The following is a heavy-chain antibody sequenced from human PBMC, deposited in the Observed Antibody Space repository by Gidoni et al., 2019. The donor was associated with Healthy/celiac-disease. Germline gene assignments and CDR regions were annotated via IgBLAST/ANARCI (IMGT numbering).Heavy chain of an antibody. J-gene: IGHJ4*02. CDR3: AVGITGTTFLSRSTPKNSRRREDY. V-gene: IGHV1-8*01. D-gene: IGHD1-7*01. CDR2: MNPNSGNT. Sequence: QVQLVQSGAEVKKPGASVKVSCKASGYTFTSYDINWVRQATGQGLEWMGWMNPNSGNTGYAQKFQGRVTMTRNTSISTAYMELSSLRSEDTAVYYCAVGITGTTFLSRSTPKNSRRREDYWGQGTLVIVSS. CDR1: GYTFTSYD.